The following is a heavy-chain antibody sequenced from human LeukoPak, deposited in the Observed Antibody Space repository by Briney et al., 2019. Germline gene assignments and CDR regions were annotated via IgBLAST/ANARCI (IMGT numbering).Heavy chain of an antibody. J-gene: IGHJ5*02. Sequence: GGSLRLSCAASGFTFSSYAMSWVRQTPGKGLEWVSAISGSGGSTYYADSVKGRFTISRDNSKNTLYLQMNSLRAEDTAVYYCAKDTLTGYSSSWYPLGWFDPWGQGTLVTVSS. D-gene: IGHD6-13*01. V-gene: IGHV3-23*01. CDR3: AKDTLTGYSSSWYPLGWFDP. CDR1: GFTFSSYA. CDR2: ISGSGGST.